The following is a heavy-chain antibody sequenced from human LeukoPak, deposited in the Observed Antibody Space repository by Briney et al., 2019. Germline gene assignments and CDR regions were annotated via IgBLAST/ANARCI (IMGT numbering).Heavy chain of an antibody. J-gene: IGHJ5*02. V-gene: IGHV4-59*01. D-gene: IGHD6-19*01. Sequence: SETLSLTCTVSGGSIGSFFWSWIRQPPGKELEWIAYMHHTGNTNYNPSLKSRVTASIDTSKNQFSLKLSSVTAADTAVYYCARDWGGSGFNWFDPWGQGTLVIVSS. CDR2: MHHTGNT. CDR3: ARDWGGSGFNWFDP. CDR1: GGSIGSFF.